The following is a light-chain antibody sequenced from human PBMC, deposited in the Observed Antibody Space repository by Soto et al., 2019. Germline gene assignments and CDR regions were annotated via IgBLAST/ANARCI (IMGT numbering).Light chain of an antibody. CDR2: SNN. CDR3: AAWDDSLGGPV. V-gene: IGLV1-47*02. CDR1: STNIGSNY. J-gene: IGLJ2*01. Sequence: QTVVTQPPSASGTPGQRVTISCSGSSTNIGSNYVYWYQQLPGTAPKLLIYSNNQRPSGVPDRFSGSKSGTSASLAISGLRSEDEADYYCAAWDDSLGGPVFGGGTKLTVL.